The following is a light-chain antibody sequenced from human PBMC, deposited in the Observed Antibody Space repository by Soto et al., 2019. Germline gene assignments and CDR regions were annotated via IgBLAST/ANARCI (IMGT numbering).Light chain of an antibody. Sequence: QAVVTQPPSVSAAPGQKVTISCSGRNSRIRNSYVSWYQQLPGTIPKLLIYDNNMRPSGIPDRFSGSKSGTSATLGIADLQTGDEADYYCGAWDSSLNGVLFGGGTKVTVL. V-gene: IGLV1-51*01. CDR2: DNN. CDR1: NSRIRNSY. J-gene: IGLJ2*01. CDR3: GAWDSSLNGVL.